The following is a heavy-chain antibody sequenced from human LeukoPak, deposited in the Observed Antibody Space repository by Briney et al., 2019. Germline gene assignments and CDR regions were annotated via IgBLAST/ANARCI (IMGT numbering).Heavy chain of an antibody. CDR2: IYTSGST. CDR3: ARLALQEVGATQTYYLDY. J-gene: IGHJ4*02. CDR1: GGSISSGNYY. V-gene: IGHV4-61*02. Sequence: SETLSLTCTVSGGSISSGNYYWNWIRQPAGKGLEWIGRIYTSGSTNFNPSLKSRVTISVDTSKNHLSLKLSSVTAADTAVYYCARLALQEVGATQTYYLDYWGQGTLVTVSS. D-gene: IGHD1-26*01.